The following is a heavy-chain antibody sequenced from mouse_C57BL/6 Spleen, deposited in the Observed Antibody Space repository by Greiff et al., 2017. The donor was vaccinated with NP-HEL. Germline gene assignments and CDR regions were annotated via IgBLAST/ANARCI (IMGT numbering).Heavy chain of an antibody. Sequence: EVQRVESGAELVRPGASVKLSCTASGFNIKDYYMHWVKQRPEQGLEWIGRIDPEDGDTEYAPKFQGKATMTADPSSNTAYLQLSSLTSEDTAVYYCTTLYYGSSRGEYFDVWGTGTTVTVSS. V-gene: IGHV14-1*01. CDR1: GFNIKDYY. D-gene: IGHD1-1*01. CDR3: TTLYYGSSRGEYFDV. J-gene: IGHJ1*03. CDR2: IDPEDGDT.